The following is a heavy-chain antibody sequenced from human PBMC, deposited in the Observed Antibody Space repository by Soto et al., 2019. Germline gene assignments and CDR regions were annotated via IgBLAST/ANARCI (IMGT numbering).Heavy chain of an antibody. Sequence: PGGSLRLSCAASGFTFSDYFMTWIRQAPGKGLEWVSYISSSGTTIVYADSVQGRFTISRDNSKNTLYLQMNSLRAEDTAVYYCAKDYDFWSGYRYGMDVWGQGTTVTVSS. CDR2: ISSSGTTI. D-gene: IGHD3-3*01. J-gene: IGHJ6*02. V-gene: IGHV3-11*01. CDR3: AKDYDFWSGYRYGMDV. CDR1: GFTFSDYF.